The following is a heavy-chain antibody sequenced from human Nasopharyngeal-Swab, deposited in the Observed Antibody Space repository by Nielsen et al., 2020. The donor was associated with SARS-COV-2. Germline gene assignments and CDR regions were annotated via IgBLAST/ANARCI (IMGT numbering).Heavy chain of an antibody. CDR3: AKVGIPRGYYYGMDV. Sequence: IRQPPGKGLEWVAVISYDGSNKYYADSVKGRFTISRDNSKNTLYLQMNSLRAEDTAVYYCAKVGIPRGYYYGMDVWGQGTTVTVSS. J-gene: IGHJ6*02. D-gene: IGHD2-21*01. V-gene: IGHV3-30*18. CDR2: ISYDGSNK.